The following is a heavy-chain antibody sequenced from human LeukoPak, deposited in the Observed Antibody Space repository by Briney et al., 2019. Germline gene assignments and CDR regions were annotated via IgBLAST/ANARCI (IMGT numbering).Heavy chain of an antibody. CDR2: ISSSSSTI. V-gene: IGHV3-48*04. D-gene: IGHD6-13*01. Sequence: PGGSLRLSCAASGFTFSSYSMNWVRQAPGKGLEWVSYISSSSSTIYYADSVKGRFTISRDNSKNSLYLQMNSLRTEDTALYYCAKDKTAAAGDNFDYWGQGTLVTVSS. CDR1: GFTFSSYS. J-gene: IGHJ4*02. CDR3: AKDKTAAAGDNFDY.